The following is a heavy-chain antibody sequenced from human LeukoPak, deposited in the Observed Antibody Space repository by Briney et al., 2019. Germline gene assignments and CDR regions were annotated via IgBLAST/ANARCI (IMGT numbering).Heavy chain of an antibody. J-gene: IGHJ4*02. CDR2: IKEDGSEK. Sequence: PGGSLRLSCGASGFTFSDHWMSWVRQAPGKGLEWVANIKEDGSEKYSVDSVRGRFTISRDNVKNSLHLQMNSLRVEDTAVYYCAQSGRSTFWYWGQGALVSVSS. D-gene: IGHD2/OR15-2a*01. CDR3: AQSGRSTFWY. CDR1: GFTFSDHW. V-gene: IGHV3-7*01.